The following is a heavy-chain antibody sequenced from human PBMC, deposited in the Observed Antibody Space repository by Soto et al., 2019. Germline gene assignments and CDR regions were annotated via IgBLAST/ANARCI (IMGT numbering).Heavy chain of an antibody. Sequence: EVQLVESGGDLVQRGGSLRLSCAASGFDVSNTDMSWVRQAPGKGLEWVSVIYSGGYTNYADSVKGRFIVSRDSPKNTLYLQMDNLRAEDTAVYYCAREAIIVIAAPEYYFDYWGQGTLVTVSS. CDR1: GFDVSNTD. D-gene: IGHD3-22*01. CDR3: AREAIIVIAAPEYYFDY. CDR2: IYSGGYT. J-gene: IGHJ4*02. V-gene: IGHV3-66*01.